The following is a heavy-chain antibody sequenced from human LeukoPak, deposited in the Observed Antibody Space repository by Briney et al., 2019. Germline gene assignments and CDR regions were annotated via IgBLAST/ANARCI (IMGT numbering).Heavy chain of an antibody. J-gene: IGHJ4*02. CDR2: INEDGSAK. V-gene: IGHV3-7*01. CDR3: TRLSIKEPEDS. Sequence: PGGSLRLSCAASGFTFASSWMNWIRQAPGKGLEWVANINEDGSAKYYVDSVKGRFTISRDDTKNSVFLQMNSLRDEDTAVYYCTRLSIKEPEDSWGQGTLVTVSS. CDR1: GFTFASSW. D-gene: IGHD1-14*01.